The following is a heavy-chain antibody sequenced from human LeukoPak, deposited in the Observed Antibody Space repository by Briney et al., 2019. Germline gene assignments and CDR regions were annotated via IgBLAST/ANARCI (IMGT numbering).Heavy chain of an antibody. V-gene: IGHV4-31*03. D-gene: IGHD3-10*01. CDR3: ARRAGVYYFDY. Sequence: SETLSLTCTVSRGSISSGGYYWSWIRQHPGKGLEWIGYIYYSGSTYYNPSLKSRVTISVDTSKNQFSLKLSSVTAADTAVYYCARRAGVYYFDYWGQGTLVTVSS. CDR2: IYYSGST. J-gene: IGHJ4*02. CDR1: RGSISSGGYY.